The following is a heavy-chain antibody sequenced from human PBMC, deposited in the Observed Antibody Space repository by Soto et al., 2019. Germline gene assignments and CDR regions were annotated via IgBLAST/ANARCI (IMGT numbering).Heavy chain of an antibody. Sequence: QVQLQESGPGLVKPSQTLSLTCTVSGGSISSGDYYWSWIRQPPGKGLEWIGYIYYSGSTYYNPSLKSRVTISVDPSKNQFSLKLSSVTAADTAVYYCARAPPLKYTYGLRGAFDIWGQGTMVTVSS. CDR1: GGSISSGDYY. J-gene: IGHJ3*02. CDR2: IYYSGST. CDR3: ARAPPLKYTYGLRGAFDI. D-gene: IGHD5-18*01. V-gene: IGHV4-30-4*01.